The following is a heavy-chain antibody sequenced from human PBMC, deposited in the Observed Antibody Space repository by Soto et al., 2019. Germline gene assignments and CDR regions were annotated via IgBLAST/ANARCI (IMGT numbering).Heavy chain of an antibody. CDR1: GGTFSSYA. CDR2: IIPIFGTA. V-gene: IGHV1-69*13. D-gene: IGHD3-22*01. J-gene: IGHJ4*02. CDR3: ATAYYYDSSGYHPFDY. Sequence: ASVKVSCKASGGTFSSYAISWVRQAPGQGLEWMGGIIPIFGTANYAQKFQGRVTITADESTSTAYMELSSLRSEDTAVYYCATAYYYDSSGYHPFDYWGQGTLVTVSS.